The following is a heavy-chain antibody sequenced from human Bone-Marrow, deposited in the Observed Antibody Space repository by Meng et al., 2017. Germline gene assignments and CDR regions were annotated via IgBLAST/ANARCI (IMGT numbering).Heavy chain of an antibody. V-gene: IGHV4-34*01. D-gene: IGHD4-11*01. CDR1: GGSFSDYY. Sequence: GQLQKGGAGRLKPSETWSLTCVVSGGSFSDYYWSWIRQPPGKGLEWIGEINHSGSTNYNPSLESRATISVDTSQNNLSLKLSSVTAADSAVYYCARGPTTMAHDFDYWGQGTLVTVSS. J-gene: IGHJ4*02. CDR3: ARGPTTMAHDFDY. CDR2: INHSGST.